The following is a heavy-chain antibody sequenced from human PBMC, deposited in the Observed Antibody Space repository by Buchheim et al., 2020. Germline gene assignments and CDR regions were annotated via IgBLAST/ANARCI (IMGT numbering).Heavy chain of an antibody. CDR3: ARESTLWYDSSGYYDY. D-gene: IGHD3-22*01. V-gene: IGHV3-30-3*01. Sequence: QVQLVESGGGVVQPGRSLRLSCAASGFTFSSYAMHWVRQAPGKGLEWVAVISYDGSNKYYADSVKGRFTTSRDNSKNTLYLQMNSLRAEDTAVYYCARESTLWYDSSGYYDYWGQGTL. CDR1: GFTFSSYA. CDR2: ISYDGSNK. J-gene: IGHJ4*02.